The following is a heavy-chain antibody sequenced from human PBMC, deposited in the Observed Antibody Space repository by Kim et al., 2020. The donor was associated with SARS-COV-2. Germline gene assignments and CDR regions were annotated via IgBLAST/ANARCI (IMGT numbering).Heavy chain of an antibody. CDR3: AKDYPAYCDYDLAWDY. J-gene: IGHJ4*02. V-gene: IGHV3-23*01. Sequence: GGSLRLSCAASGFTFSSYAMSWVRQAPGKGLEWVSAISGSGGSTYYADSVKGRFTISRDNSKNTLYLQMNSLRAEDTAVYYCAKDYPAYCDYDLAWDYWGQGTLVTVSS. D-gene: IGHD4-17*01. CDR2: ISGSGGST. CDR1: GFTFSSYA.